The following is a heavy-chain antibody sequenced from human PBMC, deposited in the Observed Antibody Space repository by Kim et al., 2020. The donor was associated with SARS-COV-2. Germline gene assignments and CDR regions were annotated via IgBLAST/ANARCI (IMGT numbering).Heavy chain of an antibody. J-gene: IGHJ3*02. D-gene: IGHD3-22*01. V-gene: IGHV3-7*01. CDR1: GFTFSSYW. Sequence: GGSLRLSCAASGFTFSSYWMSWVRQAPGKGLEWVANIKQDGSEKYYVDSVKGRFTISRDNAKNSLYLQMNSLRAEDTAVYYCARCNMIVFDAFDIWGQGTMVTDSS. CDR2: IKQDGSEK. CDR3: ARCNMIVFDAFDI.